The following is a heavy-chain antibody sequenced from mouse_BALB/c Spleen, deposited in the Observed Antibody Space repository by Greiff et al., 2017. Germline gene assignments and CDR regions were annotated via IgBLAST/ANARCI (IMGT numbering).Heavy chain of an antibody. CDR1: GFSLSRYS. Sequence: VQLVESGPGLVAPSQSLSITCTVSGFSLSRYSVHWVSQLPGEGLEWLGMIWGGGSTDYNSAHKSRVSISKDNSKSQVFLKMNSLQTDDTAMYYCASSYDVGWDYWGQGTRVTVSA. CDR2: IWGGGST. J-gene: IGHJ4*01. V-gene: IGHV2-6-4*01. CDR3: ASSYDVGWDY. D-gene: IGHD2-12*01.